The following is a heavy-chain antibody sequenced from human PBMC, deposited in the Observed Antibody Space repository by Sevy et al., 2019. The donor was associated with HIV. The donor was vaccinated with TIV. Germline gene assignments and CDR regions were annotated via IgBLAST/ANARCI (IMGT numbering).Heavy chain of an antibody. CDR3: ARLRITMVRGVIKGRTFDY. J-gene: IGHJ4*02. CDR2: ISSSSSTI. Sequence: GGSLRLSCAASGFTFSSYSMNWVRQAPGKGLEWVSYISSSSSTIYYADSVKGRFTISRDNAKNSLYLQMNSLRDEDTAVYCCARLRITMVRGVIKGRTFDYWGQGTLVTVSS. CDR1: GFTFSSYS. V-gene: IGHV3-48*02. D-gene: IGHD3-10*01.